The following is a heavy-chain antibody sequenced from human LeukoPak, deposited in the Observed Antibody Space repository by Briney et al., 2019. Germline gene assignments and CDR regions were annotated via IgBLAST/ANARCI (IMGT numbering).Heavy chain of an antibody. CDR3: ARAVRGERITMIVVVITPGNWFDP. J-gene: IGHJ5*02. CDR2: IYHSGST. Sequence: PSETLSLTCTVSGYSISSGYYWGWIRQPPGKGLEWIGSIYHSGSTYYNPSLKSRVTISVDTSKNQFSLKLSSVTAADTAVYYCARAVRGERITMIVVVITPGNWFDPWGQGTLVTVSS. CDR1: GYSISSGYY. D-gene: IGHD3-22*01. V-gene: IGHV4-38-2*02.